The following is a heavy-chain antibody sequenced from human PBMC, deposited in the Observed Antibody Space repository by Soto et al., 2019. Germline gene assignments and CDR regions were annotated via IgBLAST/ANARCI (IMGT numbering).Heavy chain of an antibody. J-gene: IGHJ4*02. Sequence: SETLSLTCAVYGGSFSGYYWSWIRQPPGKGLEWIGEINHSGSTNYNPSLKSRVTISVDTSKNQFSLKLSSVTAADTAVYYCARRTVVVVAATHIDYWGQGTLVTVSS. CDR1: GGSFSGYY. CDR2: INHSGST. CDR3: ARRTVVVVAATHIDY. V-gene: IGHV4-34*01. D-gene: IGHD2-15*01.